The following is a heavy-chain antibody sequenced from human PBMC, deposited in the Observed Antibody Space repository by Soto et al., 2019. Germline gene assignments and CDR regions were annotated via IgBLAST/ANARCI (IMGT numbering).Heavy chain of an antibody. CDR3: ARAPPYYDFWSGTLDP. CDR1: GYTFTGYY. D-gene: IGHD3-3*01. J-gene: IGHJ5*02. Sequence: QVQLVQSGAEVKKPGASVKVSCKASGYTFTGYYMHWVRQAPGQGLEWMGWINPNSGGTNYAQKFQGRVTMTRDTSISTAYMELSRLRSDDTAVYYCARAPPYYDFWSGTLDPWGQGTLVTVSS. CDR2: INPNSGGT. V-gene: IGHV1-2*02.